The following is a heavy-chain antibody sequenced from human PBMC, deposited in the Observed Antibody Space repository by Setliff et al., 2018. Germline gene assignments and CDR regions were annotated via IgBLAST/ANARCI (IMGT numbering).Heavy chain of an antibody. CDR2: IYYSGST. V-gene: IGHV4-31*03. CDR1: GGSINSGGYY. Sequence: SETLSLTCTVSGGSINSGGYYWSWIRQHPGKGLEWIGYIYYSGSTDYNPSLKSRVTISVDTSKNQFSLKRSSVTAADTAVYDCARAGLAGRTSSYYYYYYMDVWGKGTTVTVSS. D-gene: IGHD6-6*01. CDR3: ARAGLAGRTSSYYYYYYMDV. J-gene: IGHJ6*03.